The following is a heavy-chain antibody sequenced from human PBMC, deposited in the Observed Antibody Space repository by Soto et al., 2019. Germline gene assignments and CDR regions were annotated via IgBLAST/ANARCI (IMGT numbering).Heavy chain of an antibody. CDR1: GGSFSGYY. Sequence: QVQLQQWGAGLLKPSETLSLTCAVYGGSFSGYYWSWIRQPPGKGLEWIGEINHSGSTNYNPSLKSRVTISVDTSKNQFPLKLSSVTAADTAVYYCARAEELKAFDYWGQGTLVTVSS. D-gene: IGHD1-26*01. CDR3: ARAEELKAFDY. CDR2: INHSGST. V-gene: IGHV4-34*01. J-gene: IGHJ4*02.